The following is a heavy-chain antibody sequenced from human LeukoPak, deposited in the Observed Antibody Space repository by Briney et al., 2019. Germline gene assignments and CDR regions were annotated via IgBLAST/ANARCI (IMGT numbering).Heavy chain of an antibody. Sequence: ASVKVSCKPSGYTFTGYYMHWVRQAPGQGLEWMGWINPNSGGTNYAQKFQGRVTMTRDTSISTAYMELSRLRSDDTAVYYCARCILDGSGSYSDYWGQGTLVTVSS. CDR1: GYTFTGYY. J-gene: IGHJ4*02. D-gene: IGHD3-10*01. V-gene: IGHV1-2*02. CDR3: ARCILDGSGSYSDY. CDR2: INPNSGGT.